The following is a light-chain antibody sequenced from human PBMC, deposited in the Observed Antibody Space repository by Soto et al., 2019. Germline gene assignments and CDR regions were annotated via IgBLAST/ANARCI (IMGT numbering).Light chain of an antibody. J-gene: IGLJ1*01. CDR3: SSYAGSSTPVV. CDR2: DVS. V-gene: IGLV2-14*03. Sequence: QSVLTQPASVSGSPGQSITISCTGTSSDVGAYNYVSWYQHHPGKAPKIMIYDVSNRPSGVSVRFSGSKSANTASLTISGFQAEDEADYYCSSYAGSSTPVVFGTGTKVTVL. CDR1: SSDVGAYNY.